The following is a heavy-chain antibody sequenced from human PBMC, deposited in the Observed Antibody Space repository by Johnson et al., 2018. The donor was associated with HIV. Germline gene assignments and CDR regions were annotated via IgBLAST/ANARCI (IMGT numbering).Heavy chain of an antibody. CDR2: ISGSGNSI. D-gene: IGHD2-15*01. V-gene: IGHV3-11*01. CDR1: GFTFSDYY. J-gene: IGHJ3*02. Sequence: QVQLVESGGGLVKPGGSLRLSCAASGFTFSDYYMSWIRQAPGKGLEWVSYISGSGNSIYYADSVKGRFTISRDNSRNTLYLQMNSLRAEDTALYYCARALRVVVVAATFDAFDIWGQGTMVTVSS. CDR3: ARALRVVVVAATFDAFDI.